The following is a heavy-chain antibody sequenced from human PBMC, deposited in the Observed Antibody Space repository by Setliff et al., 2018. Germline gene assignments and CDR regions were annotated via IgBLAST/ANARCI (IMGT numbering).Heavy chain of an antibody. Sequence: SETLSLTCTVSGASISSGSYYWSWIRQPAGKGLEWIGHIHSSGSANYNSSLESRLIMSLDPSKKQFSLKLTSVTAADTAVYYCARMRGIAVPGAPKYYSPGYWGQGTLVTVSS. CDR2: IHSSGSA. J-gene: IGHJ4*02. D-gene: IGHD6-19*01. CDR3: ARMRGIAVPGAPKYYSPGY. CDR1: GASISSGSYY. V-gene: IGHV4-61*09.